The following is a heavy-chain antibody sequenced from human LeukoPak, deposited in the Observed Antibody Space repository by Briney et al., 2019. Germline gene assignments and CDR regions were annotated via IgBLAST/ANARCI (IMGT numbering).Heavy chain of an antibody. J-gene: IGHJ4*02. Sequence: GASVKVSCKASGYTFTNYAIHWVRQAPGQRLECIGWINAGNGNTEYSQKFQGRVTITRDTSATTAYMELSSLISEDTAVYYCAREGSFRGRFFDYWGQGTLVTVSS. CDR1: GYTFTNYA. D-gene: IGHD3-10*01. CDR3: AREGSFRGRFFDY. V-gene: IGHV1-3*01. CDR2: INAGNGNT.